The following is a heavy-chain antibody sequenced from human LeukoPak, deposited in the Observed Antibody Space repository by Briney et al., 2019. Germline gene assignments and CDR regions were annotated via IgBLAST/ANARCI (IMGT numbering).Heavy chain of an antibody. J-gene: IGHJ4*02. D-gene: IGHD6-19*01. Sequence: SETLSLTCAVYGGSFSGYYWSWSRQPPGKGLEWIGEINHSGSTNYNPSLKSRVTISVDTSKNQFSLKLSSVTAADTAVYYCAIGFWQWMKLDYWGQGTLVTVSS. CDR2: INHSGST. CDR1: GGSFSGYY. CDR3: AIGFWQWMKLDY. V-gene: IGHV4-34*01.